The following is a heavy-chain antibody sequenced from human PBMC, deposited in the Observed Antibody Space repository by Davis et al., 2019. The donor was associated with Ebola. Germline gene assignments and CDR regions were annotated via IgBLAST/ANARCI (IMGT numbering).Heavy chain of an antibody. CDR3: AKRRTTVRWYYGMDV. CDR2: ISGSGGST. Sequence: GESLKISCAASGFTFSSYAMSWVRQAPGKGLEWVSAISGSGGSTYYADSVKGRFTISRDNSKNTLYLQMNSLRAEDTAVYYCAKRRTTVRWYYGMDVWGQGTTVTVSS. V-gene: IGHV3-23*01. D-gene: IGHD4-17*01. CDR1: GFTFSSYA. J-gene: IGHJ6*02.